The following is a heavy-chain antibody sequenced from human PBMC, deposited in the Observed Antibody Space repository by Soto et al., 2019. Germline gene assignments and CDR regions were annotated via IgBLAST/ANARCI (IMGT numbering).Heavy chain of an antibody. J-gene: IGHJ5*02. Sequence: QITLKESGPTLVKPTQTLTLTCTFSGFSLSTSRVGVGWIRQPPGKALEWLALIFWDDDKRYSPSLKSRLTIXKXTSKNQVVLTMTNMDPVDTATYYCVHRVVAGGWFDPWGQGILVTVSS. V-gene: IGHV2-5*02. CDR3: VHRVVAGGWFDP. CDR1: GFSLSTSRVG. D-gene: IGHD6-19*01. CDR2: IFWDDDK.